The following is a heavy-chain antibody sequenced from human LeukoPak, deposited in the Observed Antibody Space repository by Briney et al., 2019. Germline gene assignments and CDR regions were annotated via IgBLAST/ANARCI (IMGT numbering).Heavy chain of an antibody. J-gene: IGHJ3*02. CDR3: ARERGRDLVRYSVSQDAFDI. Sequence: SETLSLTCTVSGGSISSYYWSWIRQPPGKGLEWIGYIYYSGSTNYNPSLKSRVTISVDTSKNQFSLKLSSVTAADTAVYYCARERGRDLVRYSVSQDAFDIWGQGTMVTVSS. CDR1: GGSISSYY. V-gene: IGHV4-59*12. D-gene: IGHD1-26*01. CDR2: IYYSGST.